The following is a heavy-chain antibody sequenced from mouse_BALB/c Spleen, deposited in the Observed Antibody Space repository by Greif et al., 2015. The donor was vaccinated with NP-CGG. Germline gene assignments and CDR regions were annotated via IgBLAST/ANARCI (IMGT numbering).Heavy chain of an antibody. CDR2: SRNKANDYTT. J-gene: IGHJ1*01. V-gene: IGHV7-1*02. CDR1: GFTFSDFY. Sequence: EVMLVESGGGLVQPGGSLRLSCATSGFTFSDFYMEWVRQPPGKGLEWIAASRNKANDYTTEYSASVKGRFIVSRDTSQSILYLQMNALRAEDTAIYYCARDANYWYFDVWGAGTTVTVSS. CDR3: ARDANYWYFDV.